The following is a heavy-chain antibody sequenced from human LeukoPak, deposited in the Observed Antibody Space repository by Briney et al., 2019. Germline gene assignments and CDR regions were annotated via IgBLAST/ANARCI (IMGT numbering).Heavy chain of an antibody. Sequence: GGSLRLSCVVSGFGFSDSYMAWVRQTPGKGLEWLAYICGSGRDMYYADSVKGRFTISRDNAKNSLYLQSNSLRPDDTALYYCSTDPRVLIYWGHGTLVTVSS. J-gene: IGHJ4*03. CDR2: ICGSGRDM. CDR1: GFGFSDSY. D-gene: IGHD2-8*01. V-gene: IGHV3-11*01. CDR3: STDPRVLIY.